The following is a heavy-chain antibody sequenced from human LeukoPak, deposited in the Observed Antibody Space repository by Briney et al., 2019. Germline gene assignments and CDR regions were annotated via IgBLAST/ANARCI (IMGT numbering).Heavy chain of an antibody. CDR1: GYTFTSNY. D-gene: IGHD3-22*01. J-gene: IGHJ4*02. CDR2: IYPRDGST. CDR3: ARDVASSGYYWD. V-gene: IGHV1-46*01. Sequence: GASVKVSCKASGYTFTSNYIHWVRQAPGQGLEWMGMIYPRDGSTSYAQKFQGRVTMTRDTSTSTVYMEVSSLRSEDTAVYYCARDVASSGYYWDWGQGTLVTVSS.